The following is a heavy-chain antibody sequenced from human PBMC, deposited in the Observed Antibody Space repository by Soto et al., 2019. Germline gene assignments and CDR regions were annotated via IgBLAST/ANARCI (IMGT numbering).Heavy chain of an antibody. D-gene: IGHD2-2*01. CDR3: ARAIVVVPAATFGSFNP. J-gene: IGHJ5*02. Sequence: ASVKVSCKASGGTFSSYTISWVRQAPGQGLEWMGRIIPILGIANYAQKFQGRVTITADKSTSTAYMELSSLRSEDTAVYYCARAIVVVPAATFGSFNPWGQGPLVTVSS. CDR1: GGTFSSYT. CDR2: IIPILGIA. V-gene: IGHV1-69*02.